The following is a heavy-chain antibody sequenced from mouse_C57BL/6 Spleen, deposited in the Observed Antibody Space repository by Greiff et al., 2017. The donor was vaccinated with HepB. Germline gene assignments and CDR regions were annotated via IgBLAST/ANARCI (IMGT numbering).Heavy chain of an antibody. D-gene: IGHD1-1*01. V-gene: IGHV1-52*01. J-gene: IGHJ2*01. Sequence: QVHVKQPGAELVRPGSSVKLSCKASGYTFTSYWMHWVKQRPIQGLEWIGNIDPSDSETHYNQKFKDKATLTVDKSSSTAYMQLSSLTSEDSAVYYCARGATVVATDFDYWGQGTTLTVSS. CDR1: GYTFTSYW. CDR2: IDPSDSET. CDR3: ARGATVVATDFDY.